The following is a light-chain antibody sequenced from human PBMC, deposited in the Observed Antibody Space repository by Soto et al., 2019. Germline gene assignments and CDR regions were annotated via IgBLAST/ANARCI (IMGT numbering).Light chain of an antibody. CDR2: DVT. J-gene: IGLJ2*01. CDR3: SSYAGSSTAV. V-gene: IGLV2-8*01. Sequence: QSALTQPPSASGSPGXSXTISCTGTSSDVGGYDYVSWYQQHPGKAPKLMIYDVTKRPSGVPDRFSGSKFGNTASLTVSGVQADDEADYFCSSYAGSSTAVFGGGTKLTVL. CDR1: SSDVGGYDY.